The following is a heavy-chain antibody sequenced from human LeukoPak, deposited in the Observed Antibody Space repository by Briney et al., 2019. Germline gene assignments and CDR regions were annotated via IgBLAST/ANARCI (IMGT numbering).Heavy chain of an antibody. CDR1: GGSISLYY. V-gene: IGHV4-59*01. Sequence: PSETLSLTCTVSGGSISLYYWSWLRQPPGQGLEWIGYFYDTRSPKYNPSLERRVTISVDMSRNQFSLNLTSVTAADTAVYYCARGRGSLTYWGQGTLATVSS. CDR2: FYDTRSP. J-gene: IGHJ4*02. D-gene: IGHD3-10*01. CDR3: ARGRGSLTY.